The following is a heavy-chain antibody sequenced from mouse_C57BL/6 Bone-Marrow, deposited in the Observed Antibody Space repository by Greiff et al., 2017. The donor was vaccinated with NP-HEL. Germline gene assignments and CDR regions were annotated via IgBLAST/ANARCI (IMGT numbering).Heavy chain of an antibody. Sequence: VKLMESGPGLVQPSQSLSITCTVSGFSLTSYGVHWVRQSPGKGLEWLGVIWSGGSTDYNAAFISRLSISKDNSKSQVFFKMNSLQADDTAIYYCARLRIGFAYWGQGTLVTVSA. CDR3: ARLRIGFAY. V-gene: IGHV2-2*01. CDR2: IWSGGST. J-gene: IGHJ3*01. CDR1: GFSLTSYG.